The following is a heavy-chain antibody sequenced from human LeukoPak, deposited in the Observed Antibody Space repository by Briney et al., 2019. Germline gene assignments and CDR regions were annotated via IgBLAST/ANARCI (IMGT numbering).Heavy chain of an antibody. CDR1: GFTFSRYW. Sequence: GGSLRLSCAASGFTFSRYWMHWVRQAPGKGLMWVSRISPDGSTTLYADSVKGRFTISRDNAKNTLYLQMNSLGAEGTAVYYCAKDLGGYSGYDFGYWGQGTLVTVSS. J-gene: IGHJ4*02. CDR2: ISPDGSTT. CDR3: AKDLGGYSGYDFGY. D-gene: IGHD5-12*01. V-gene: IGHV3-74*03.